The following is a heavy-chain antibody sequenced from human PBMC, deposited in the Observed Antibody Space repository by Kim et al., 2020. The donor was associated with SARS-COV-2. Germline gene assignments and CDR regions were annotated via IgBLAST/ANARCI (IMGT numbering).Heavy chain of an antibody. Sequence: GGSLRLSCAASGFTFSSYAMSWVRQAPGKGLEWVSAISGSGGSTYYADSVKGRFTISRDNSKNTLYLQMNSLRAEDTAVYYCAKGASGKRERWLQWCYFDYWGQGTLVTVSS. J-gene: IGHJ4*02. V-gene: IGHV3-23*01. CDR1: GFTFSSYA. D-gene: IGHD2-8*01. CDR2: ISGSGGST. CDR3: AKGASGKRERWLQWCYFDY.